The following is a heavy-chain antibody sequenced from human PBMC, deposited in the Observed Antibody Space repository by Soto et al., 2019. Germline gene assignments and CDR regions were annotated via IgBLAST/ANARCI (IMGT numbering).Heavy chain of an antibody. V-gene: IGHV4-30-4*01. CDR1: GGSISSGDYY. Sequence: QVQLQESGPGLVKPSQTLSLTCTVSGGSISSGDYYWSWIRQPPGKGLEWIGYIYYSGSTYYNPSLKSRVTISVDTSKNQFSLKLSSVTAAETAVYYCARERSPAYGSSWYYYYGMDVWGQAPTVTVSS. J-gene: IGHJ6*02. CDR3: ARERSPAYGSSWYYYYGMDV. D-gene: IGHD6-13*01. CDR2: IYYSGST.